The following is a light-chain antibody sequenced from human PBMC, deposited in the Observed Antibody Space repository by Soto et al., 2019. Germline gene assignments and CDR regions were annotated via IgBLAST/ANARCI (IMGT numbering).Light chain of an antibody. CDR1: QSITSY. Sequence: DIQMTQSPSSLSASVGDRVTITCRASQSITSYLNWYQQKPGKAAKLLIFAASSLQSGVPSRFSGSDSGTDFTLTISSLQPEDFATYYCQQSYTTPITFGQGTRLEIK. V-gene: IGKV1-39*01. CDR3: QQSYTTPIT. J-gene: IGKJ5*01. CDR2: AAS.